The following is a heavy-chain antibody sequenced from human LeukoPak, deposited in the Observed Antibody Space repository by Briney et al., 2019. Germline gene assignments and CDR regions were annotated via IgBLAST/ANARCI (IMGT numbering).Heavy chain of an antibody. CDR1: GGSISSYY. Sequence: SETLSLTCGVSGGSISSYYWAWIRQAPGKGLEWIGYIYYSGSTNYNPSLKSRVTISVDTSKNQFSLKLSSVTAADTAVYYCARAGSGYDYYDYWGQGTLVTVSS. D-gene: IGHD5-12*01. V-gene: IGHV4-59*01. J-gene: IGHJ4*02. CDR3: ARAGSGYDYYDY. CDR2: IYYSGST.